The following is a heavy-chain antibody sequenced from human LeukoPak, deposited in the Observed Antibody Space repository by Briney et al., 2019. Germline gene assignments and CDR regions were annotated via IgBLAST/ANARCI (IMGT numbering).Heavy chain of an antibody. V-gene: IGHV1-2*02. Sequence: EASVKVSCKASGYTFTGYYIHWVRQAPGQGLEWMGWINPNSGGTNYAQKFQGRVTMTRDTSISTAYMELSRLRSDDTAVYYCARYPRIRYDRRNYYFDYWGQGTLVTVSS. CDR3: ARYPRIRYDRRNYYFDY. D-gene: IGHD3-22*01. CDR1: GYTFTGYY. CDR2: INPNSGGT. J-gene: IGHJ4*02.